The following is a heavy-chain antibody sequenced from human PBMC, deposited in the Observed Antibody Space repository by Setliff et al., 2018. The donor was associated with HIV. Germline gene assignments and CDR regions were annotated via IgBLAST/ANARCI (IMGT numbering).Heavy chain of an antibody. D-gene: IGHD5-12*01. Sequence: PSETLSLTCAVYGGSLSGYYWSWIRQPPGKGLEWIGEINHSGDTNYNPSLKSRVTVSIDTSKNQFSLKLHSVTAADTAVYFCATLRWLRSKHSDYWGQGTLVTVSS. J-gene: IGHJ4*01. CDR2: INHSGDT. CDR3: ATLRWLRSKHSDY. V-gene: IGHV4-34*01. CDR1: GGSLSGYY.